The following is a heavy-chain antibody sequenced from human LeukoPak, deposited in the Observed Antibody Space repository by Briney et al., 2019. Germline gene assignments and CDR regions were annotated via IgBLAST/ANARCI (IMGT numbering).Heavy chain of an antibody. V-gene: IGHV3-7*03. D-gene: IGHD3-10*01. J-gene: IGHJ4*02. Sequence: GGSLRLSCAASGFIFNDYWMSWVRQAPGKGPEWVANIKQDGSEKYYVDSVKGRFTISRDNAKNSVYLQMNSLRAEDTAVYYCARGVNYGLFDYWGQGTLVTVSS. CDR2: IKQDGSEK. CDR1: GFIFNDYW. CDR3: ARGVNYGLFDY.